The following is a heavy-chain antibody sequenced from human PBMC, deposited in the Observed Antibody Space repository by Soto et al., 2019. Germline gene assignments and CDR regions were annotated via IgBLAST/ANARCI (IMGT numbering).Heavy chain of an antibody. D-gene: IGHD5-12*01. CDR2: IYYSGST. CDR3: ARIKVVTTIIYGMDV. Sequence: PSETLSLTCTVSGGSISSYYWSWIRQPPGKGLEWIGYIYYSGSTNYNPSLKSRVTISVDTSKNQFSLKLSSVTAADTAVYYCARIKVVTTIIYGMDVWGQGTTVT. CDR1: GGSISSYY. V-gene: IGHV4-59*01. J-gene: IGHJ6*02.